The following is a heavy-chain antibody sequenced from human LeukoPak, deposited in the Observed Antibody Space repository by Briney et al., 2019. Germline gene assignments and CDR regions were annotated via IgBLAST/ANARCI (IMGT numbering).Heavy chain of an antibody. J-gene: IGHJ4*02. Sequence: GGSLRLSCAASGFIFSSYQMNWVRQAPGKGLEWIAHISSGGGTIYYADSVKGRFTISRDNAKNSLYLQMNSLRAEDTAVYYCARGGEFSGYEIWGQGTLVTVSS. CDR1: GFIFSSYQ. V-gene: IGHV3-48*03. D-gene: IGHD5-12*01. CDR3: ARGGEFSGYEI. CDR2: ISSGGGTI.